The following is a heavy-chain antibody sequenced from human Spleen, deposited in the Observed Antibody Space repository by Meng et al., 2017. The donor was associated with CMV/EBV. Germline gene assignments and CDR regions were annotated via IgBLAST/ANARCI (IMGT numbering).Heavy chain of an antibody. Sequence: ESLKISCTVAGDSLTTRGNFWSWIRQSPGEGLEWIGYIYYPVITNYNPSLKSRVTISVDTSKNQFSLKLSSVTAADTAVYYCARDIGVTAAMLTYFYGMDVWGQGTTVTVSS. CDR3: ARDIGVTAAMLTYFYGMDV. V-gene: IGHV4-61*08. J-gene: IGHJ6*02. D-gene: IGHD2-2*01. CDR1: GDSLTTRGNF. CDR2: IYYPVIT.